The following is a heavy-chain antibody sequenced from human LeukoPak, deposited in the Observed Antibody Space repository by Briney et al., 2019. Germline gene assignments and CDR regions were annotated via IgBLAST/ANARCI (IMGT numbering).Heavy chain of an antibody. D-gene: IGHD5-18*01. J-gene: IGHJ4*02. CDR3: ARGSRGYSYG. V-gene: IGHV4-61*08. Sequence: SETLSLTCTVSGGSISSGGYYWSWIRQPPGKGLEWIGYIYYSGSTNYNPSLKSRVTISVDTSKNQFSLKLSSVTAADTAVYYCARGSRGYSYGWGQGTLVTVSS. CDR1: GGSISSGGYY. CDR2: IYYSGST.